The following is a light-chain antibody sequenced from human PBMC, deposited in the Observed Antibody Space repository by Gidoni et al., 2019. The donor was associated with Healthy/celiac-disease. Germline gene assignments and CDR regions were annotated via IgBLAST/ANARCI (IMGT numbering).Light chain of an antibody. J-gene: IGLJ2*01. V-gene: IGLV3-10*01. CDR2: EDS. CDR1: ALPKKY. CDR3: YSTDSSGNRV. Sequence: SYELTQPPSASVSPGKTARITCSGDALPKKYAYWYQQKSGQAHVLVISEDSKRPSGIPEGFSGSSSGTMATLTISGAQVEDEADYYCYSTDSSGNRVFGGGTKLTVL.